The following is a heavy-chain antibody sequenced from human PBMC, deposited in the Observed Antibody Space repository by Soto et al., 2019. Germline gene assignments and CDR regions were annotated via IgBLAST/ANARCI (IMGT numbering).Heavy chain of an antibody. Sequence: SETLSLTCTVSGGSISSSSYYWGWIRQPPGKGLEWIGSIYYSGSTYYNPSLKSRVTISVDTSKNQFSLKLSSVTAADTAVYYCARQASSSWYDYWGQGTLVTVSS. CDR3: ARQASSSWYDY. CDR1: GGSISSSSYY. J-gene: IGHJ4*02. D-gene: IGHD6-13*01. CDR2: IYYSGST. V-gene: IGHV4-39*01.